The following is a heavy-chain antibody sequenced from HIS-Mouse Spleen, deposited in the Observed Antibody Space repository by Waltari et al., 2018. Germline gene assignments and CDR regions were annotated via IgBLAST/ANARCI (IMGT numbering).Heavy chain of an antibody. CDR1: GGSISSSSYY. D-gene: IGHD6-13*01. CDR2: IYYSVST. V-gene: IGHV4-39*07. CDR3: ARGYIAAAGDAFDI. Sequence: QLQLQESGPGLVKPSETLSLTCTVSGGSISSSSYYWGWIRQPPGKGLEWIGSIYYSVSTYYNPSLKSRVTISVDTSKNQFSLKLSSVTAADTAVYYCARGYIAAAGDAFDIWGQGTMVTVSS. J-gene: IGHJ3*02.